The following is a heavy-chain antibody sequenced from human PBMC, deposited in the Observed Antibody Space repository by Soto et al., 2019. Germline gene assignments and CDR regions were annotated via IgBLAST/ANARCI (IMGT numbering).Heavy chain of an antibody. V-gene: IGHV3-11*01. Sequence: GGSLRLSCAASGFTFSDDYLSGIRQAPGKGLEWVSYISSSGSTIYYADSVKGRFTISRDNAKNSLYLQMNILRAEDTAVYYWASPPDSSGWYAFDIWGQGTMVTVSS. CDR3: ASPPDSSGWYAFDI. CDR1: GFTFSDDY. CDR2: ISSSGSTI. D-gene: IGHD6-19*01. J-gene: IGHJ3*02.